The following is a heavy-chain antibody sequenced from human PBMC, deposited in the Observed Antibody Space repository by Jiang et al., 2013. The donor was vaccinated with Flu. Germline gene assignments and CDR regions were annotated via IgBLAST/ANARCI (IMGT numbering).Heavy chain of an antibody. CDR3: ARGDPYYDSSYYAFDI. CDR1: GDSVSSNSAA. J-gene: IGHJ3*02. Sequence: SQTLSLTCAISGDSVSSNSAAWNWIRQSPSRGLEWLGRTYYRSKWYNDYAVSVKSRITINPDTSKNQFSLQLNSVTPEDTAVYYCARGDPYYDSSYYAFDIWGQGTMVTVSS. D-gene: IGHD3-22*01. CDR2: TYYRSKWYN. V-gene: IGHV6-1*01.